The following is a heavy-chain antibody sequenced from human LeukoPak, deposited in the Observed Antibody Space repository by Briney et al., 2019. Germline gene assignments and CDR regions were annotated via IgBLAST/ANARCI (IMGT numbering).Heavy chain of an antibody. J-gene: IGHJ4*02. CDR1: GGTFSSYA. V-gene: IGHV1-69*05. CDR3: ARDTPHIYYDCSGYYFDY. D-gene: IGHD3-22*01. Sequence: SVKVSCKASGGTFSSYAISWVRQAPGQGLEWMGRIIPIFGTANYAQKFHGRVTITTDESTSTAYMELSSLRSEDTAVYYCARDTPHIYYDCSGYYFDYWGQGTLVTVSS. CDR2: IIPIFGTA.